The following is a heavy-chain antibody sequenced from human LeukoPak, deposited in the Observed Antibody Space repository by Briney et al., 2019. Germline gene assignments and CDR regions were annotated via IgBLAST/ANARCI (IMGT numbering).Heavy chain of an antibody. Sequence: GGSLRLSCAASRFTFSTYAMTWVRQAPGKGLEWVSSISGSGGHTYYADSVKGRFTVSRDNSKNTLYLQMSSLRAEDTAVYYCAKGTLGYCSGGSCYSGYWGQGTLVTVSS. CDR3: AKGTLGYCSGGSCYSGY. CDR2: ISGSGGHT. D-gene: IGHD2-15*01. V-gene: IGHV3-23*01. CDR1: RFTFSTYA. J-gene: IGHJ4*02.